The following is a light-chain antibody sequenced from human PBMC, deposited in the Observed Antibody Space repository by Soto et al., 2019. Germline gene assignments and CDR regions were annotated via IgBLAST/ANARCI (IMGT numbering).Light chain of an antibody. Sequence: QSALTQPPSASGSPGQSVTFSGPGTSSDVGGYNYVSWYQQHPGKAPKLMIYEVSKRPSGVPDRFSGSKSGNTASLTVSGLQAEDEADYYCSSYAGSNNLVFGGGTQLTVL. J-gene: IGLJ2*01. CDR3: SSYAGSNNLV. CDR1: SSDVGGYNY. CDR2: EVS. V-gene: IGLV2-8*01.